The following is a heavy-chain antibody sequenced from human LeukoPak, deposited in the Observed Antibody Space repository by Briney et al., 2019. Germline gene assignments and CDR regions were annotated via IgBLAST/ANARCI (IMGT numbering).Heavy chain of an antibody. Sequence: PSETLSLTCVLYGGLFSVYQWSWIRQPPGKGLEWIGEITHSGRTKYNPSLKSRVTISIDKSKNQFSLKLRSVTAADTAVYYCARDQSLLRGVDHDAFDIWGQGTMVTVSS. D-gene: IGHD2-15*01. V-gene: IGHV4-34*01. CDR1: GGLFSVYQ. CDR3: ARDQSLLRGVDHDAFDI. CDR2: ITHSGRT. J-gene: IGHJ3*02.